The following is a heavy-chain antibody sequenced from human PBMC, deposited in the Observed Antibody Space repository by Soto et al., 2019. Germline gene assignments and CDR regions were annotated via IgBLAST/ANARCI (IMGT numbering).Heavy chain of an antibody. CDR1: GFTFSSYA. CDR2: ISYDGSNK. Sequence: PGGSLRLSCAASGFTFSSYAMHWVRQAPGKGLEWVAVISYDGSNKYYADSVKGRFTISRDNSKNTLYLQMNSLRAEDTAVYYCARETAMVMSYWGQGTLVTVSS. D-gene: IGHD5-18*01. V-gene: IGHV3-30-3*01. CDR3: ARETAMVMSY. J-gene: IGHJ4*02.